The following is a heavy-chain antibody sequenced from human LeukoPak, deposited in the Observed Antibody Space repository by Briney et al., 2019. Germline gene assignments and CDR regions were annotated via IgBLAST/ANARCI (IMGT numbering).Heavy chain of an antibody. CDR2: ISDSGSLT. CDR3: AKDARRTNGWHFFDY. V-gene: IGHV3-23*01. D-gene: IGHD6-19*01. CDR1: GFAFSNLA. Sequence: GGSLRLSCAASGFAFSNLAMGWVRQAPGQGLEWVSVISDSGSLTYYADSVKGRFTISRDNSKNTLFLQMNSLRAEDTAVYYCAKDARRTNGWHFFDYWGQGTLVTVSS. J-gene: IGHJ4*02.